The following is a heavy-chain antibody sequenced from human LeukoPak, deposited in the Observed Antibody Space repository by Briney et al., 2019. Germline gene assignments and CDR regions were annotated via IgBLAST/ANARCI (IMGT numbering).Heavy chain of an antibody. CDR3: ARAAGVRGAPEKHFDY. CDR2: IYYSGST. J-gene: IGHJ4*02. V-gene: IGHV4-30-4*01. CDR1: GGSISSGDYY. Sequence: SQTLSLTCTVSGGSISSGDYYWSWIRQPPGKGLEWIGYIYYSGSTYYNPSLKSRVTISVDTSKNQFSLKLSSVTAADTAVYYCARAAGVRGAPEKHFDYWGQGTLVTVSS. D-gene: IGHD3-10*01.